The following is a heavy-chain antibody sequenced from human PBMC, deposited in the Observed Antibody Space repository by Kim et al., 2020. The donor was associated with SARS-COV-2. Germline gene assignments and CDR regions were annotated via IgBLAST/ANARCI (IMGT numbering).Heavy chain of an antibody. CDR1: GYTFTSYA. CDR3: ARSWAGDYGSGSYYDDY. CDR2: INTNTGNP. Sequence: ASVKVSCKASGYTFTSYAMNWVRQAPGQGLEWMGWINTNTGNPTYAQGFTGRFVFSLDTSVSTAYLQISSLKAEDTAVYYCARSWAGDYGSGSYYDDYWGQGTLVTVSS. V-gene: IGHV7-4-1*02. J-gene: IGHJ4*02. D-gene: IGHD3-10*01.